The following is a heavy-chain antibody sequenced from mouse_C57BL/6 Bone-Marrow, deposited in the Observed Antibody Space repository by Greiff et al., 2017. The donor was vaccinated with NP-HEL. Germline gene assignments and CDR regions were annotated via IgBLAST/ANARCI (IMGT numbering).Heavy chain of an antibody. D-gene: IGHD2-1*01. CDR2: IYPGSGNT. V-gene: IGHV1-76*01. CDR3: ARYGTLDY. Sequence: VKLQQSGAELVRPGASVKLSCKASGYTFTDYYINWVKQRPGQGLEWIARIYPGSGNTYYNEKFKGKATLTAEKSSSTAYMQLSSLTSEDSAVYFCARYGTLDYWGQGTTLTVSS. J-gene: IGHJ2*01. CDR1: GYTFTDYY.